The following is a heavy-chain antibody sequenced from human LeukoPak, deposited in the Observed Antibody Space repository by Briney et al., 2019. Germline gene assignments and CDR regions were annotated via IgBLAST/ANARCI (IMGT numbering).Heavy chain of an antibody. Sequence: GGSLRLSCAASGFTFSSYWMHWVRQAPGKGLVWVSRINSDGSSTSYADSVKGRFTISRDNAKNTPYLQMNSLRAEGTAVYYCARDRACSSTSCHTNWFDPWGQGTLVTVSS. CDR2: INSDGSST. D-gene: IGHD2-2*01. CDR3: ARDRACSSTSCHTNWFDP. V-gene: IGHV3-74*01. CDR1: GFTFSSYW. J-gene: IGHJ5*02.